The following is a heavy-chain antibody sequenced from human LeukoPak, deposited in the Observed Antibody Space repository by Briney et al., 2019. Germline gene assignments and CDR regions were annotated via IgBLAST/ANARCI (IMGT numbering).Heavy chain of an antibody. CDR1: GFTFSSYW. CDR2: IKQDGSEK. J-gene: IGHJ4*02. D-gene: IGHD6-19*01. Sequence: GGSLRLSCAASGFTFSSYWMSWVRQAPGKGLEWVANIKQDGSEKYYVDSVKGRFTISRDNAKNSLYLQMNSLRAEDTAVYYCARPSSGWYWYYFDYWGQGTLVTVSS. V-gene: IGHV3-7*01. CDR3: ARPSSGWYWYYFDY.